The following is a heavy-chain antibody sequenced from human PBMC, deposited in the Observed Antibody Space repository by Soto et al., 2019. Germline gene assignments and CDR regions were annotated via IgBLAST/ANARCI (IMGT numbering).Heavy chain of an antibody. CDR3: ARKDEQRLGYFDY. Sequence: SETLSLTCTVSGGSISSYYWSWIRQPPGKGLEWIGYIYYSGSTNYNPSLKSRVTISVDTSKNQFSLKLSSVTAADTAVYYCARKDEQRLGYFDYWGQGTLVTVSS. J-gene: IGHJ4*02. CDR1: GGSISSYY. V-gene: IGHV4-59*01. D-gene: IGHD6-19*01. CDR2: IYYSGST.